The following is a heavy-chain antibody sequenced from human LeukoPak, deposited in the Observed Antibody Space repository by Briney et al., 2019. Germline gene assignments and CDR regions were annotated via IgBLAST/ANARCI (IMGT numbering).Heavy chain of an antibody. J-gene: IGHJ4*02. D-gene: IGHD2-2*01. V-gene: IGHV1-2*02. Sequence: GASVKVSCKASGYTFTGYYMHWVRQAPGQGLEWMGWINPNSGGTNYVQKFQGRVTMTRDTSISTAYMELSRLRSDDTAVYYCARDDYTRTSCKSFDYWGQGTLVTVSS. CDR1: GYTFTGYY. CDR3: ARDDYTRTSCKSFDY. CDR2: INPNSGGT.